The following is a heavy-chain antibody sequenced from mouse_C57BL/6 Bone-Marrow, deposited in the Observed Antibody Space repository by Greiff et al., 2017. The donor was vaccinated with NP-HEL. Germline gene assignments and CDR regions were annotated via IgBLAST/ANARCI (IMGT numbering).Heavy chain of an antibody. J-gene: IGHJ2*01. CDR2: IDPEDGDT. V-gene: IGHV14-1*01. CDR1: GFNIKDYY. CDR3: TIITTVVAPFDY. D-gene: IGHD1-1*01. Sequence: VQLQQSGAELVRPGASVKLSCTASGFNIKDYYMHWVKQRPEQGLEWIGRIDPEDGDTEYAPKFQGQATMTADTSSNTAYLQLSSLTSEDTAVYYCTIITTVVAPFDYWGQGTTLTVSS.